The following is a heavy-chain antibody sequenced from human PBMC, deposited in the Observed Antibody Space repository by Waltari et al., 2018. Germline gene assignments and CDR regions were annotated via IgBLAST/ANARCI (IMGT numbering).Heavy chain of an antibody. Sequence: QVQLVQSGAEVKKPGASVKVSCKASGYTFTNFGVNWVRQAPGQGLEWMGWISPFNGYADYERTFQSRVTMTTDTSTKTAYLELTSLRSDDTAVYYCARGGGPRTVVALTFDLWGQGTLITVSS. CDR1: GYTFTNFG. V-gene: IGHV1-18*01. J-gene: IGHJ4*02. CDR3: ARGGGPRTVVALTFDL. D-gene: IGHD2-15*01. CDR2: ISPFNGYA.